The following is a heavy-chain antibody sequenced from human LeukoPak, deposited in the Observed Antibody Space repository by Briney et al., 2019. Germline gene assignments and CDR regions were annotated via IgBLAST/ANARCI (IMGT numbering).Heavy chain of an antibody. CDR1: GFTFSSYA. V-gene: IGHV3-23*03. CDR2: IYSGCST. J-gene: IGHJ4*02. CDR3: ARAGPIDY. Sequence: GGSLRLSCAASGFTFSSYAMSWVRQAPGKGLEWVSVIYSGCSTYYAASVGGRFTISRDNSKNTVYLQMNSLRVEDTAVYYCARAGPIDYWGQGTLVTVSS.